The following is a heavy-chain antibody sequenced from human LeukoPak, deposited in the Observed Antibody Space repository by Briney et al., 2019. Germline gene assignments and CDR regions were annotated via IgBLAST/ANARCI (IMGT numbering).Heavy chain of an antibody. CDR3: ARDRDGNWNPLDY. CDR2: IWYDGSNK. Sequence: GGSLRLSCAASGFTFSSCGMHWVRQAPGKGLEWVAVIWYDGSNKYYADSVKGRFTISRDNSKNTLYLQMNSLRAEDTAVYYCARDRDGNWNPLDYWGQGTLVTVSS. J-gene: IGHJ4*02. V-gene: IGHV3-33*01. CDR1: GFTFSSCG. D-gene: IGHD1-20*01.